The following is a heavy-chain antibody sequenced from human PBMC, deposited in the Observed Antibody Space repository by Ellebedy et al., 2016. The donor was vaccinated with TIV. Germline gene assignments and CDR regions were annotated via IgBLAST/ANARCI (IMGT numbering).Heavy chain of an antibody. CDR1: GYTFTSYD. CDR2: MNPNSGNT. Sequence: AASVKVSCKASGYTFTSYDVNWVRQATGQGLEWMGWMNPNSGNTGYAQKFRGRVTMTRNTSISTAYMELNSLTSEDTAVYYCARASYDSSGTVNDYWGQGTLVTVSS. CDR3: ARASYDSSGTVNDY. V-gene: IGHV1-8*01. D-gene: IGHD3-22*01. J-gene: IGHJ4*02.